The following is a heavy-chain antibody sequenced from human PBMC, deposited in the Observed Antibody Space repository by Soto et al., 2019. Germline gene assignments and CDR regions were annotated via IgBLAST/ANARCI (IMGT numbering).Heavy chain of an antibody. Sequence: QVQLVQSGAEVKKPGSSVKVSCKASGGTFSSYAISWVRQAPGQGLEWMGGIITIFGTANYAQKFQGRVTITADESTSTAYMELRSLRSEDTAVYYCASLGVDYSNYDPKSRVYFDYWGQGTLVTVSS. CDR2: IITIFGTA. CDR1: GGTFSSYA. V-gene: IGHV1-69*01. J-gene: IGHJ4*02. CDR3: ASLGVDYSNYDPKSRVYFDY. D-gene: IGHD4-4*01.